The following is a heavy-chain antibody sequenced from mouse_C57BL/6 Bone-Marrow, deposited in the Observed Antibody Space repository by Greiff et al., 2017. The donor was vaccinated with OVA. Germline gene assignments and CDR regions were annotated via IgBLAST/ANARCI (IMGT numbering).Heavy chain of an antibody. Sequence: QVQLQQPGAELVKPGASVKLSCKASGYTFTSYWKHWVKQRPGQGLEWIGMIHPNSGSTNYNEKFKSKATLTVDKSSSTAYMQLSSLTSEDSAVYYCARSYYYGSSFWGQGTTLTVSS. V-gene: IGHV1-64*01. J-gene: IGHJ2*01. CDR3: ARSYYYGSSF. CDR1: GYTFTSYW. CDR2: IHPNSGST. D-gene: IGHD1-1*01.